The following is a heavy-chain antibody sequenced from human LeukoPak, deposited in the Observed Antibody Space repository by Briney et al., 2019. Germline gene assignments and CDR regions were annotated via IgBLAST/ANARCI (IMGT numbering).Heavy chain of an antibody. D-gene: IGHD3-3*01. J-gene: IGHJ3*01. CDR3: ARLSAAVHLGAFDL. CDR2: IHTSGSN. Sequence: SETPSLTCTVSGGSISSYCWSWIRQPPGKGLEWIGYIHTSGSNNQYPSLKSRVTISVDKSKNHFSLRLTSVTAADTAVYYCARLSAAVHLGAFDLWGQGTMVTVSS. CDR1: GGSISSYC. V-gene: IGHV4-4*09.